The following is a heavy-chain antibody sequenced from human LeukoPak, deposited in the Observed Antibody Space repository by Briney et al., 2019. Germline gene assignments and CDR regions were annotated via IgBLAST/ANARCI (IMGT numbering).Heavy chain of an antibody. Sequence: GGSLRLSCAASGFTFSSYAMSWVRQAPGKGLEWVSAISGSGGSTYYADSVKGRFTISRDNSKNTPYLQMNSLRAEDTAVYYCANNREYDSTDYWGQGTLVAVSS. J-gene: IGHJ4*02. V-gene: IGHV3-23*01. D-gene: IGHD2/OR15-2a*01. CDR3: ANNREYDSTDY. CDR2: ISGSGGST. CDR1: GFTFSSYA.